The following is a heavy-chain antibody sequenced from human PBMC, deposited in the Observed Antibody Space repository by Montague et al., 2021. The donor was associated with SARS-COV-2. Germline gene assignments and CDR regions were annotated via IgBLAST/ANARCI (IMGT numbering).Heavy chain of an antibody. V-gene: IGHV4-59*11. CDR1: NGSISSHY. Sequence: SETLSLTCSVSNGSISSHYWSWVRQPPGKRLEWIGYIYYRGSTNYNPSLESRVTISVDTSKNQFSLKLRSVTAADTAVYFCAREGLNNWFGPWGQGTLVIVSS. CDR2: IYYRGST. J-gene: IGHJ5*02. CDR3: AREGLNNWFGP.